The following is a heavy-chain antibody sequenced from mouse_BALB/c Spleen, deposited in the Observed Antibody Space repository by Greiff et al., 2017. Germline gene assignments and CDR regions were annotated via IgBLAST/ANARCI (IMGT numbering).Heavy chain of an antibody. J-gene: IGHJ2*01. Sequence: EVHLVESGGGLVQPGGSRKLSCAASGFTFSSFGMHWVRQAPEKGLEWVAYISSGSSTIYYADTVKGRFTISRDNPKNTLFLQMTSLRSEDTAMYYCARASTGSYFDYWGQGTTLTVSS. V-gene: IGHV5-17*02. CDR3: ARASTGSYFDY. CDR2: ISSGSSTI. CDR1: GFTFSSFG. D-gene: IGHD4-1*02.